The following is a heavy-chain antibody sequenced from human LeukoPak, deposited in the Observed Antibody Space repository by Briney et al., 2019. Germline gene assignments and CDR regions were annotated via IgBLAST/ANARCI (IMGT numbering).Heavy chain of an antibody. D-gene: IGHD1-26*01. V-gene: IGHV3-23*01. CDR1: GFTFSSYA. Sequence: GGSLRLSCAASGFTFSSYAMSWVRQAPGKGLEWISGISGSGASTYYADSVKGRFTISRDDSRNTLYLQMNSLRGDDTAVYYCAKDVGRWESLHFFDYWGQGTLVTVSS. CDR2: ISGSGAST. J-gene: IGHJ4*02. CDR3: AKDVGRWESLHFFDY.